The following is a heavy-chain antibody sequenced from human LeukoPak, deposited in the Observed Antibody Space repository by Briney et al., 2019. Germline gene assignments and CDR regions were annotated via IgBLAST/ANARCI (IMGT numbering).Heavy chain of an antibody. CDR2: IYSGGST. D-gene: IGHD5-12*01. CDR3: AKDLGSGYDYAFDY. J-gene: IGHJ4*02. Sequence: GGSLRLSCAASGFTVSSNYMSWVRQAPGKGLEWVSVIYSGGSTYYADSVKGRFTISRDNSKNTLYLQMNSLRAEDTAVYYCAKDLGSGYDYAFDYWGQGTLVTVSS. CDR1: GFTVSSNY. V-gene: IGHV3-53*01.